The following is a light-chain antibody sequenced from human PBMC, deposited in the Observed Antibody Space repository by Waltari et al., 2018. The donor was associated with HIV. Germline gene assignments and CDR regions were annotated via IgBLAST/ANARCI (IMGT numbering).Light chain of an antibody. J-gene: IGLJ2*01. Sequence: QSALTQTASVSGSPGQPITLPCTGTSCDVRGYDHVSRYHQHPGKAPKLVIYEVYNRPSWISHRFSGSKSGNTASLTISGLQAEDEADYFCSSYTSSNTLVFGGGTKVTVL. V-gene: IGLV2-14*01. CDR1: SCDVRGYDH. CDR2: EVY. CDR3: SSYTSSNTLV.